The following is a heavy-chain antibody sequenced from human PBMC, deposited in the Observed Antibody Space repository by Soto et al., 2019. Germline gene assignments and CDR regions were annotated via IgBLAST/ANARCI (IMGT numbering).Heavy chain of an antibody. J-gene: IGHJ6*02. D-gene: IGHD6-19*01. Sequence: QVQLQESGPGLVKPSQTLSLTCTVSGGSISSGGYYWSWIRQHPGKGLEWIGYIYYSGSTYYNPSLQRRVTISVDTSKNQFSLKLSSVTAADTAVYYCARAVAGTYYYGMDVWGQGTTVTVSS. CDR1: GGSISSGGYY. CDR2: IYYSGST. V-gene: IGHV4-31*03. CDR3: ARAVAGTYYYGMDV.